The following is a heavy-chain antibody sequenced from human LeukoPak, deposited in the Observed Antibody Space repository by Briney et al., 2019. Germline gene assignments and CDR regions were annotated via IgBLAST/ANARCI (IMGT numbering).Heavy chain of an antibody. CDR2: FSSSGNMT. CDR3: ATESIELATIPLGY. CDR1: GFTFSTYD. D-gene: IGHD5-24*01. V-gene: IGHV3-23*01. J-gene: IGHJ4*02. Sequence: GGSLRLSCAASGFTFSTYDISWVRQAPGKGLEWVSTFSSSGNMTYYADSVKGRFTISRDNSKNTLYLQMNSLRADDTAVYYCATESIELATIPLGYWGQGTLVTVSS.